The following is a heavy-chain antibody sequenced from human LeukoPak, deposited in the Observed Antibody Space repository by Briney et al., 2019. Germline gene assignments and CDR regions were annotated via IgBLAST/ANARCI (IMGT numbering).Heavy chain of an antibody. D-gene: IGHD5-18*01. J-gene: IGHJ4*02. V-gene: IGHV3-30*18. CDR2: ISYDGSKK. CDR1: GFTFSSFG. Sequence: GRSLRLSCAASGFTFSSFGMHWVRQAPGKGLEWVAVISYDGSKKYYADSVKGRFTISRDNSKNTLYLQMNSLRAEDTAVYYCAKGWVAMVTGLDYWGQGTLVTVSS. CDR3: AKGWVAMVTGLDY.